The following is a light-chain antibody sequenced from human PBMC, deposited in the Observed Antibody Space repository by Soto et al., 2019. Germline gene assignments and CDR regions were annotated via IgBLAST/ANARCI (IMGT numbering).Light chain of an antibody. V-gene: IGLV2-14*01. J-gene: IGLJ1*01. CDR2: DVS. CDR1: SSDVGGYNY. Sequence: QSALTQPASVSGSPGQSITISCTGTSSDVGGYNYVSWYQQHPGKAPKLMIYDVSNRPSGVSNRFSGSKSANTASLTISWLQAEDYADYYCSSYTGSSTSNVFGTGTKLTVL. CDR3: SSYTGSSTSNV.